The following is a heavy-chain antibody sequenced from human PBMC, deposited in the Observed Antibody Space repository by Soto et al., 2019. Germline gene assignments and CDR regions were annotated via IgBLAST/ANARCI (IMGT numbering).Heavy chain of an antibody. CDR3: ARGGGIAAANDY. Sequence: PSETLSLTCAVYGLSFSGYYWSWIRQPPGKGLEWIGEINHSGSTNYNPSLKSRVTISVDTSKNQFSLKLSSVTAADTAVYYCARGGGIAAANDYWGQGTLVTVSS. J-gene: IGHJ4*02. V-gene: IGHV4-34*01. CDR2: INHSGST. CDR1: GLSFSGYY. D-gene: IGHD6-13*01.